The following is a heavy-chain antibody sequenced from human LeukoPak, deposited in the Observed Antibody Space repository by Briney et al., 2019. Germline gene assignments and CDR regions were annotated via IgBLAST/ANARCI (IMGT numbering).Heavy chain of an antibody. Sequence: SETLSLTCAVYGGSFSGYYWSWIRQPPGKGLEWIGEINHSGGTNYNPSLKSRVTISVDTSKNQFSLKLSSVAAADTAVYYCARGRGYCSSTSCPRSFDYWGQGTLVTVSS. CDR1: GGSFSGYY. J-gene: IGHJ4*02. V-gene: IGHV4-34*01. CDR3: ARGRGYCSSTSCPRSFDY. CDR2: INHSGGT. D-gene: IGHD2-2*01.